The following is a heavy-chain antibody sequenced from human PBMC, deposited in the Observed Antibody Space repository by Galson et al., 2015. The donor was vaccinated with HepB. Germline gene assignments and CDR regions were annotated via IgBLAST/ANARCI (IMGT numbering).Heavy chain of an antibody. J-gene: IGHJ4*02. V-gene: IGHV3-23*01. D-gene: IGHD6-6*01. Sequence: SLRLSCAASGFTFSSSYMTWVRQAPGQGLGWVSTMSGNGGTTYYADSARGRFTISRDNSQNTLFLQMNGLRAEDTAVYFCATDFVLKASRPGQFDCWGQGTLVTVSS. CDR2: MSGNGGTT. CDR3: ATDFVLKASRPGQFDC. CDR1: GFTFSSSY.